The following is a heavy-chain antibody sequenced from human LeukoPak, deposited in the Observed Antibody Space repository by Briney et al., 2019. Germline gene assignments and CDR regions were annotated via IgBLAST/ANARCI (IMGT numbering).Heavy chain of an antibody. Sequence: GSVKVSCKASGYTFTSYDINWVRQASGQGLEWMGRMNPNSENTVYAQKFQGRVTMTRNTSISTAYMELRSLRSEDTAVYYCARGPYSSILDWGQGTLVTVSS. CDR3: ARGPYSSILD. CDR2: MNPNSENT. D-gene: IGHD6-13*01. V-gene: IGHV1-8*01. CDR1: GYTFTSYD. J-gene: IGHJ4*02.